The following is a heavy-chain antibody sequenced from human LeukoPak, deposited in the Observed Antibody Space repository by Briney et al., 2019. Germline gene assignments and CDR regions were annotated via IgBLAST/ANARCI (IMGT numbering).Heavy chain of an antibody. CDR3: ARDLSYDSSGYYRNDAFDI. V-gene: IGHV1-18*01. CDR1: GYTFTSYG. CDR2: ISAYNGNT. D-gene: IGHD3-22*01. Sequence: GASVKVSCKASGYTFTSYGISWVRQAPGQGLEWMGWISAYNGNTNYAQKLQGRVTMTTDTSTSTAYMELRSLRSDDTAVYYCARDLSYDSSGYYRNDAFDIWGQGTMATVSS. J-gene: IGHJ3*02.